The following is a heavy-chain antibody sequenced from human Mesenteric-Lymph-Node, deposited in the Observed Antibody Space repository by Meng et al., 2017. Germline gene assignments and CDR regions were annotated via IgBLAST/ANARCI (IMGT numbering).Heavy chain of an antibody. V-gene: IGHV3-48*03. D-gene: IGHD4-23*01. CDR1: GFTFSRYE. CDR2: ISSSGTTI. CDR3: ASSPPRGATVVTGADFDF. Sequence: GESLKISCAASGFTFSRYEINWVRQAPGKGLEWVSYISSSGTTIFYADSVKGRFTISRDNAKNSLSLQMSSLRAEDTAVYYCASSPPRGATVVTGADFDFWGQGTLVTVSS. J-gene: IGHJ4*02.